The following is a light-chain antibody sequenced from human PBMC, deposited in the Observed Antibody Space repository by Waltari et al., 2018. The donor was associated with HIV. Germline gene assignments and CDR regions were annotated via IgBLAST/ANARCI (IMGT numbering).Light chain of an antibody. CDR1: ALPRQF. CDR2: KDS. CDR3: QSADITGTLGV. V-gene: IGLV3-25*03. J-gene: IGLJ2*01. Sequence: YELAQPPSVSVSPGQTARPTCPGDALPRQFVYWYQQKPGQAPIVVIYKDSERPSGIPERFSGFISGTTATLTISAVQAEDEADYYCQSADITGTLGVFGGGTRLTV.